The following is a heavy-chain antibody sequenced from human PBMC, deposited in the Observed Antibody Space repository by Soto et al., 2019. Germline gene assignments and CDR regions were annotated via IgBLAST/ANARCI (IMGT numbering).Heavy chain of an antibody. J-gene: IGHJ5*02. Sequence: GGSLRLSCAASGFTFSGYNMNWVRQAPGKGLEWVSYISSTNSTKYYAESVKGRFTISRDNPKNSLYLQMNSLRDEDTAVYYCARDFGYCVSPSFYLFAPWAQGTLVTASP. CDR2: ISSTNSTK. CDR1: GFTFSGYN. D-gene: IGHD2-2*03. CDR3: ARDFGYCVSPSFYLFAP. V-gene: IGHV3-48*02.